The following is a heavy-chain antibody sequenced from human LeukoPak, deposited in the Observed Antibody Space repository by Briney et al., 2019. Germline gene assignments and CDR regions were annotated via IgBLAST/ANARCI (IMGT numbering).Heavy chain of an antibody. CDR1: GGSVGSGGYY. J-gene: IGHJ4*02. D-gene: IGHD3-9*01. Sequence: PSQTLSLTCTVSGGSVGSGGYYCSWLRQQPWNGLERIGYIYYSGSTYYNPSLKSRVTISVDTSKNQFSLKLSSVTAADTAVYYCARGNGYFDWLLPEGYFDYWGQGTLVTVSS. V-gene: IGHV4-31*03. CDR2: IYYSGST. CDR3: ARGNGYFDWLLPEGYFDY.